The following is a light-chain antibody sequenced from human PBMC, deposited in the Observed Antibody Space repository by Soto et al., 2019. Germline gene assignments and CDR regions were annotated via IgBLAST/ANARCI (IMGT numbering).Light chain of an antibody. Sequence: QSVLTQPPSVSASPGQKVTISCSGSSANIGTNDVSWYQHLPGTAPNLLIYDNNTRPSVIPDRFSGSKSCTSATLGTTGRQTGDEADSYCGTWDSSLSVVVFGGGTKLTVL. CDR1: SANIGTND. J-gene: IGLJ3*02. CDR2: DNN. V-gene: IGLV1-51*01. CDR3: GTWDSSLSVVV.